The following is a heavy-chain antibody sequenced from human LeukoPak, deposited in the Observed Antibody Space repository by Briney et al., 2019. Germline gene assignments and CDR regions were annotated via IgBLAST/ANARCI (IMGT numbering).Heavy chain of an antibody. J-gene: IGHJ4*02. CDR1: GFTFSSHA. Sequence: GGPLRLSCAASGFTFSSHAMSGVPQAPGKGREGVSSISGSGGSTYYADSVKGRFTISRDTSKNMVFLQMNSLRAEDTAVYCCAKGYSMVVYNFDSWGQGTLVTVSS. D-gene: IGHD4-11*01. CDR2: ISGSGGST. CDR3: AKGYSMVVYNFDS. V-gene: IGHV3-23*01.